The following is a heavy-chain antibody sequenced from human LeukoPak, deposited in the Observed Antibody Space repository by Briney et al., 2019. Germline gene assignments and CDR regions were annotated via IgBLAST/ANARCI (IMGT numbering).Heavy chain of an antibody. D-gene: IGHD6-19*01. Sequence: PGRSLRLSCAASGFTFSSYGMHWVRQAPGKGLGWVAVIWYDGSNKYYADSVKGRFAISRDNSKNTLYLQMNSLRAEDTAVYYCARGSAQWPVYWFDPWGQGTLVTVSS. V-gene: IGHV3-33*01. CDR2: IWYDGSNK. CDR3: ARGSAQWPVYWFDP. J-gene: IGHJ5*02. CDR1: GFTFSSYG.